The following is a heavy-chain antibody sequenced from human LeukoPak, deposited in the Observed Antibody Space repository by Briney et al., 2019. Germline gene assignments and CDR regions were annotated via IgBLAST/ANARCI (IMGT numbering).Heavy chain of an antibody. J-gene: IGHJ5*02. Sequence: PSETLSPTCAVYGGSFSGYYWSWIRQPPGKGLEWIGEINHSGSTNYNPSLKSRVTISVDTSKDQFSLKLSSVTAADTAVYYCARGGAAAGTIWFDPWGQGTLVTVSS. CDR1: GGSFSGYY. CDR3: ARGGAAAGTIWFDP. CDR2: INHSGST. V-gene: IGHV4-34*01. D-gene: IGHD6-13*01.